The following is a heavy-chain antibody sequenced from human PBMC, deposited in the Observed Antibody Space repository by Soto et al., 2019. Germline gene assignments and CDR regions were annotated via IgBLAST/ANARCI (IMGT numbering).Heavy chain of an antibody. CDR1: GYTFTTYG. CDR2: ISAYNGDT. CDR3: AREARGNSSVYYYYGMDV. D-gene: IGHD6-19*01. Sequence: QVQLVQSGAEVKKPGASVKVSCKASGYTFTTYGISWVRQAPGQGLEWMGWISAYNGDTNYAQNLQGRVTMTTDTSTTTAYMERRSLRSDDTAVYYCAREARGNSSVYYYYGMDVWGQGTTVTVSS. J-gene: IGHJ6*02. V-gene: IGHV1-18*01.